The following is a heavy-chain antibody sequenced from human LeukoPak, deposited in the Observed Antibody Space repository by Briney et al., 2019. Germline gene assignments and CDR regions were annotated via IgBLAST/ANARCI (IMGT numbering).Heavy chain of an antibody. CDR3: ARANRGVGYFDY. J-gene: IGHJ4*02. CDR1: LFSFSDYY. CDR2: ISGSGNTV. Sequence: GGSLRLSCAASLFSFSDYYMTWIRQAPGEGLDWLSYISGSGNTVYYANSVKGRFTISRDNAKNSLYLQMNSLRAEDTAVYFCARANRGVGYFDYWGQGTLVTVSS. V-gene: IGHV3-11*01. D-gene: IGHD2-8*01.